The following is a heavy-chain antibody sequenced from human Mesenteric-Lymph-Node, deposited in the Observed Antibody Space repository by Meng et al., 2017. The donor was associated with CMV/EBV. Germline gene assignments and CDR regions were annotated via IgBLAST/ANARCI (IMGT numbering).Heavy chain of an antibody. CDR3: ATLPFDSYGYGGMDV. V-gene: IGHV3-21*01. J-gene: IGHJ6*02. CDR1: GFTFSSYS. D-gene: IGHD5-18*01. Sequence: GGSLRLSCAPSGFTFSSYSMNWVRQAPGKGLEWVSSISSSSSYIYYADSVKVRFTISRYNATNSLYLQMNSLRAEDTAVYYCATLPFDSYGYGGMDVWGQGTTVTVSS. CDR2: ISSSSSYI.